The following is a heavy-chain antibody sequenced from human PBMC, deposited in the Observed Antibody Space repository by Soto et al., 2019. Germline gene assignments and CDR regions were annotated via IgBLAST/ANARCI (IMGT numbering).Heavy chain of an antibody. D-gene: IGHD4-4*01. CDR3: ATDADTTRQYSPFDL. V-gene: IGHV3-33*08. Sequence: QVQLVESGGGVVQPGGSLRLSCAASGFTFSYYGFHWVRQAPGKGLEWVAVMHTGGNEKYYVDSVKGRFTVWRADSRNIVYLEMSGLRAADTAEYFCATDADTTRQYSPFDLWGRGALVAVS. CDR2: MHTGGNEK. CDR1: GFTFSYYG. J-gene: IGHJ4*02.